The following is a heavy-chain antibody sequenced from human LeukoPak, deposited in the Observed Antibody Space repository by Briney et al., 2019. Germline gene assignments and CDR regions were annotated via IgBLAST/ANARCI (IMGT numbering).Heavy chain of an antibody. Sequence: GGSLRLSCAASGFTFRSYGMHWVRQAPGKGLEWVAVIWYDGSNKYYADSVKGRFTTSRDNSKNTLYLQMNSLRAEDTAVYYCARSQAKFPFDYWGQGTLVTVSS. J-gene: IGHJ4*02. CDR3: ARSQAKFPFDY. CDR1: GFTFRSYG. CDR2: IWYDGSNK. D-gene: IGHD2-21*01. V-gene: IGHV3-33*01.